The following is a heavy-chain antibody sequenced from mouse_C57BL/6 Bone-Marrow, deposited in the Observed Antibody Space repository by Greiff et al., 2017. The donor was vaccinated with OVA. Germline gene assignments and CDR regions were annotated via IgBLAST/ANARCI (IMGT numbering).Heavy chain of an antibody. V-gene: IGHV6-6*01. CDR1: GFTFSDAW. J-gene: IGHJ1*03. Sequence: EVNVVESGGGLVQPGGSMKLSCAASGFTFSDAWMDWVRQSPEKGLEWVAEIRNKANNHATYYAESVKGRFTISRGDSKSSVYLQMNSLIAEETGIYYSVYGIFFWYFDVWGTGTTVTVSA. CDR3: VYGIFFWYFDV. CDR2: IRNKANNHAT. D-gene: IGHD2-1*01.